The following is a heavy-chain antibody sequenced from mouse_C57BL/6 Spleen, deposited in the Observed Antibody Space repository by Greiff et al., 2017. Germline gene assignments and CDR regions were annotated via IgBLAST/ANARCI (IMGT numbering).Heavy chain of an antibody. Sequence: EVKLVESGPGLVKPSQSLSLTCSVTGYSITSGYYWNWIRQFPGNKLEWMGYISYDGSNNYNPSLKNRISITRDTSKNQFFLKLNSVTTEDTATYYCARYYGSSYRWYFDVWGTGTTVTVSS. CDR3: ARYYGSSYRWYFDV. CDR1: GYSITSGYY. CDR2: ISYDGSN. V-gene: IGHV3-6*01. D-gene: IGHD1-1*01. J-gene: IGHJ1*03.